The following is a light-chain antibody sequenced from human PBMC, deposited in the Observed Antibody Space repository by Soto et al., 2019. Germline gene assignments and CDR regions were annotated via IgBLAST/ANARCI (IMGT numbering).Light chain of an antibody. CDR3: QQRSNWPLT. CDR1: QSVSSY. Sequence: EIVLTQSPATLSLSPGERATLSCRASQSVSSYLAWYQQKPGQAPRLLIYDASNRATGIPARFSVSGCVPDFTLTISSLEPEDFAVYYCQQRSNWPLTFGGGTKVEIK. CDR2: DAS. V-gene: IGKV3-11*01. J-gene: IGKJ4*01.